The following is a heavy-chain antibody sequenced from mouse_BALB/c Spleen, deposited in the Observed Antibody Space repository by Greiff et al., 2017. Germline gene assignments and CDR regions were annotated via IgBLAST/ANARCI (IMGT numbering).Heavy chain of an antibody. D-gene: IGHD2-14*01. CDR3: ARAYRYDEEDFAY. CDR2: ISDGGSYT. CDR1: GFTFSDYY. V-gene: IGHV5-4*02. J-gene: IGHJ3*01. Sequence: EVKLVESGGGLVKPGGSLKLSCAASGFTFSDYYMYWVRQTPEKRLEWVATISDGGSYTYYPDNVKGRFTISRDNAKNNLYLQMSSLRSEDTAMYYCARAYRYDEEDFAYWGQGTLVTVSA.